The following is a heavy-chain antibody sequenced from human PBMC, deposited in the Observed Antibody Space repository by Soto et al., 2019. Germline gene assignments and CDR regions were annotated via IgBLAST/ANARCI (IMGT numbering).Heavy chain of an antibody. Sequence: QVQLVQSGAEVKKPGSSVKVSCKASGGTFSSYTISWVRQAPGQGLEWMGRIIPILGIANYAQKFQGRVTITADKSTSTAYMELSSLRSEVTAVYYCASHYYGSGRDAFDIWGQGTMVTVSS. CDR3: ASHYYGSGRDAFDI. CDR1: GGTFSSYT. D-gene: IGHD3-10*01. CDR2: IIPILGIA. V-gene: IGHV1-69*02. J-gene: IGHJ3*02.